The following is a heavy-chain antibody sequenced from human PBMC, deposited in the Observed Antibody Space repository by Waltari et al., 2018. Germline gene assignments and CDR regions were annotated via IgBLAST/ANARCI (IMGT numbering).Heavy chain of an antibody. D-gene: IGHD2-8*02. V-gene: IGHV4-59*11. J-gene: IGHJ5*02. CDR3: VRGKLGFCTGSSCHLDL. Sequence: QVQVQESGPGLVKPSETVSLTCTVSGDSISNHFWTWIRQPPAKGLEWIGNIHYSGTTNNPSLKSRVAISLDTSKNHLSLRLDSVTAADTALYFCVRGKLGFCTGSSCHLDLWGRGTLVTVSS. CDR1: GDSISNHF. CDR2: IHYSGTT.